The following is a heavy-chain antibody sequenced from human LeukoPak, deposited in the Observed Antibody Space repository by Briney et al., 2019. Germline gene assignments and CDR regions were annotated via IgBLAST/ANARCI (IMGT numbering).Heavy chain of an antibody. J-gene: IGHJ4*02. V-gene: IGHV3-74*01. D-gene: IGHD1-1*01. CDR3: ARAGVTTFDY. Sequence: GGSLRLSCAASGFTVSSNYMSWVRQAPGKGLVWVSRINSDGSRTNYADSVKGRFTISRDNAKNTLYLQMNSLRAEDTAVYYCARAGVTTFDYWGQGTLVTVSS. CDR2: INSDGSRT. CDR1: GFTVSSNY.